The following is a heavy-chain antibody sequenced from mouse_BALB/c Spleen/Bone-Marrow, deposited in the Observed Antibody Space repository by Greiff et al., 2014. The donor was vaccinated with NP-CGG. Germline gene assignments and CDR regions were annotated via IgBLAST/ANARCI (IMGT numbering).Heavy chain of an antibody. CDR3: ARDIGRLLFDY. V-gene: IGHV7-3*02. CDR1: GFTFTDYY. J-gene: IGHJ2*01. D-gene: IGHD1-2*01. Sequence: VQLKESGGGLVQPGGSLRLSCATPGFTFTDYYMSWVRQPPGKALEWLGFIRNKANGYTTEYSASVKGRFTISRDNSQSILYLQMNTLRAEDSATYYCARDIGRLLFDYWGQGTTLTVSS. CDR2: IRNKANGYTT.